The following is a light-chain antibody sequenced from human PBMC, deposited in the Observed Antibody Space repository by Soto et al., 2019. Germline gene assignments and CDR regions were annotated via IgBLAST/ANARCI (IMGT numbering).Light chain of an antibody. J-gene: IGKJ1*01. CDR3: QQRSNWPPT. CDR1: QSVSSY. V-gene: IGKV3-11*01. Sequence: EIVLTQSPATLSLPPGERATHSCRASQSVSSYLAWYQRKPGQAPRLLIYDASNRATGIPARFSGSGSGTDFTLTISSLEPEDFAVYYCQQRSNWPPTFGQGTKV. CDR2: DAS.